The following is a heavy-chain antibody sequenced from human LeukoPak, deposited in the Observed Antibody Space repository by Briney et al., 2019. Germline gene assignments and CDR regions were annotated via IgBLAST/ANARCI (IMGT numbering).Heavy chain of an antibody. CDR3: ARGSLTYYDSSGYYYRAFDI. CDR1: GGSISSGGYY. Sequence: SETLSLTCTVSGGSISSGGYYWSWNRQHPGMILEWIRYIYYSGSTYYNPSLKSRVTISVDTYKNQFSLKLSSVTAADTAVYYCARGSLTYYDSSGYYYRAFDIWGQGTMVTVSS. V-gene: IGHV4-31*03. J-gene: IGHJ3*02. D-gene: IGHD3-22*01. CDR2: IYYSGST.